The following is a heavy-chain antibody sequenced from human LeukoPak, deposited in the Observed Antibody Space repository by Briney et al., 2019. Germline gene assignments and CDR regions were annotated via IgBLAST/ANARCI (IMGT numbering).Heavy chain of an antibody. V-gene: IGHV3-66*01. CDR1: GFTVSSNY. Sequence: AGGSLRLSCAASGFTVSSNYMSWVRQAPGKGLEWVSVIYSGGSTYYADSVKGRFTISRDNSKNTLYLQMNSLRAEDTAVYYCARDQKAWIQLWRHSNYGMDVWGQGTTVTVSS. CDR3: ARDQKAWIQLWRHSNYGMDV. J-gene: IGHJ6*02. CDR2: IYSGGST. D-gene: IGHD5-18*01.